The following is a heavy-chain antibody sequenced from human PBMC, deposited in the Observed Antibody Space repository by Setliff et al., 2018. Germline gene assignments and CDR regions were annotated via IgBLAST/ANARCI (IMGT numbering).Heavy chain of an antibody. CDR3: ARGVDRAKTGY. CDR2: IHYSGTT. J-gene: IGHJ4*01. V-gene: IGHV4-39*01. Sequence: SETLSLTCTVSGASITSGRNYWDWIRQPPGKGLEWIGRIHYSGTTYSNASLASRLTISVDTSKNQFSLKLTSVTAADTAVYYCARGVDRAKTGYWGHGTLVTVSS. CDR1: GASITSGRNY. D-gene: IGHD5-18*01.